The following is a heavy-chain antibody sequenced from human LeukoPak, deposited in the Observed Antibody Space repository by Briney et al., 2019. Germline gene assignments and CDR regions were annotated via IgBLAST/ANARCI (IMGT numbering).Heavy chain of an antibody. Sequence: GGSLRLSCEGSAFIFSGHWMNWVRQTPGKGLEWVASIKEDGSERQYVDSVKGRFSISRDNTKGSLFLQLNSLRAEDTAVYYCARSSYSSSSSVWGQGTMVTVSS. J-gene: IGHJ3*01. CDR1: AFIFSGHW. CDR2: IKEDGSER. D-gene: IGHD6-6*01. V-gene: IGHV3-7*03. CDR3: ARSSYSSSSSV.